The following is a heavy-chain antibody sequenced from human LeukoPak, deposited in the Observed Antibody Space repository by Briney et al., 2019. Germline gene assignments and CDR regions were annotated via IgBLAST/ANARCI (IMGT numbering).Heavy chain of an antibody. CDR1: GYTFTSYA. D-gene: IGHD1-26*01. J-gene: IGHJ4*02. V-gene: IGHV1-3*01. CDR3: ARDLAVGATTNYFDY. Sequence: ASVKVSCKASGYTFTSYAMHWVRQAPGQRLEWMGWINAGNGNTKYSQKFQGRVTITRDTSASTAYMELSSLRSEDTAVYYCARDLAVGATTNYFDYWGQGTLVTVSS. CDR2: INAGNGNT.